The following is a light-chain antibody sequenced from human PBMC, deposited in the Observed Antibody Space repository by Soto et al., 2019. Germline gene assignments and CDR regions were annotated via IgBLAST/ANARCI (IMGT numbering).Light chain of an antibody. V-gene: IGLV2-14*01. Sequence: QSALTQPASVSGSPGQSITISCTGTSSDVGGYNYVSWYQQHPGKAPKLMIYEVSNRPSGVSNRFSGSKSGNTASLTISGLQAEDEADYYCSSYTSSSPLVFGTGTKVTAL. J-gene: IGLJ1*01. CDR2: EVS. CDR3: SSYTSSSPLV. CDR1: SSDVGGYNY.